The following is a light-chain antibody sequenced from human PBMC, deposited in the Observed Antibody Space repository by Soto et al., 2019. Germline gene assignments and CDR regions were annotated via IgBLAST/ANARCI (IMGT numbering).Light chain of an antibody. CDR3: ATWDDSLNAYV. CDR1: SSNIGAGYD. CDR2: SNN. Sequence: QPVLTQPPSVSGAPGQRVTISCTGSSSNIGAGYDVHWYQQLPGTAPKLLIHSNNQRPSGVPDRFSGSKSGTSASLAISGLQSEDEADYYCATWDDSLNAYVFGTGTKLTVL. V-gene: IGLV1-40*01. J-gene: IGLJ1*01.